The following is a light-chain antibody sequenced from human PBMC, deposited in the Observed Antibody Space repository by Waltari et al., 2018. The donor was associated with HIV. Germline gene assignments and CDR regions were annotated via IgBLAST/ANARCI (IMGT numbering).Light chain of an antibody. J-gene: IGLJ1*01. V-gene: IGLV3-21*04. Sequence: SYVLSQPPSVSAAPGKTARITCGGDDIGSQSGHWYKQKSGQAPLLVIYDASARASGIPVRCSGSNSGNTATLTINRVEAEDEADYYCQAWDSSRIGVFGSGTKVTVL. CDR1: DIGSQS. CDR2: DAS. CDR3: QAWDSSRIGV.